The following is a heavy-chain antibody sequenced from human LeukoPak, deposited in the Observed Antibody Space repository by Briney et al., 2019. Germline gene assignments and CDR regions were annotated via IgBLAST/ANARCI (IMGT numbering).Heavy chain of an antibody. D-gene: IGHD1-26*01. V-gene: IGHV1-46*01. Sequence: GASVKVSCKASGYTFTGYYMHWVRQAPGQGLEWMGIINPSGGSTSYAQKFQGRVTMTRDTSTSTVYMELSSLRSEDTAVYYCARIPLGATTDYWGQGTLVTVSS. CDR3: ARIPLGATTDY. CDR2: INPSGGST. CDR1: GYTFTGYY. J-gene: IGHJ4*02.